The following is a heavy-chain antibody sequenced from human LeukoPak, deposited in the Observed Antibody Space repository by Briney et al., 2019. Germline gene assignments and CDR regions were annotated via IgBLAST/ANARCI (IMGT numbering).Heavy chain of an antibody. Sequence: GGSLRLSCAASGFTLSNYAMNWVRQAPGKGLEWVSGISYIDVETYYADSVKGRFTISSDNSMNTLYLQMNSLTDEDTAVYYCAKRTRDGFNTPIDFWGQGALVTVS. CDR2: ISYIDVET. V-gene: IGHV3-23*01. CDR3: AKRTRDGFNTPIDF. D-gene: IGHD5-24*01. J-gene: IGHJ4*02. CDR1: GFTLSNYA.